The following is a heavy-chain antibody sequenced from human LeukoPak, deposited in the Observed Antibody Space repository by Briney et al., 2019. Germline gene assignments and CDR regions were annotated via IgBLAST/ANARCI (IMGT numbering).Heavy chain of an antibody. V-gene: IGHV3-48*04. CDR2: ISSSGSTI. CDR1: GFTFSSYA. J-gene: IGHJ4*02. CDR3: ARVMYGSGWNDY. D-gene: IGHD6-19*01. Sequence: GGSLRLSCAASGFTFSSYAMHWVRQAPGKGLEWVSYISSSGSTIYYADSVKGRFTISRDNAKNSLYLQMNSLRAEDTAVYYCARVMYGSGWNDYWGQGTLVTVSS.